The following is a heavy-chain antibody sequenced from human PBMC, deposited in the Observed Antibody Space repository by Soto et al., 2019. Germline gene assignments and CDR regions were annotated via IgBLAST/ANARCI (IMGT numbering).Heavy chain of an antibody. CDR1: GGSVSSGRYY. J-gene: IGHJ4*02. CDR2: IYYSGST. Sequence: SETLSLTPTVSGGSVSSGRYYWTWVRQPPGKGLEGIGYIYYSGSTNYNPSLKSRVTISGDTSKNQFSLKLSSVTAAETAVYYCASIKRGYCRSTSCYQPFDYWGQGTLVTVSA. CDR3: ASIKRGYCRSTSCYQPFDY. V-gene: IGHV4-61*01. D-gene: IGHD2-2*01.